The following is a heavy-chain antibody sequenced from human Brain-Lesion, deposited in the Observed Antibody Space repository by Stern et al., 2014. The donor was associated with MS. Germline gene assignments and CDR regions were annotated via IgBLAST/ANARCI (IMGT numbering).Heavy chain of an antibody. CDR2: IKEDGRET. D-gene: IGHD2-15*01. Sequence: VQLVESGGGLVQPGGSLRLSCAASGFTFSSYWMNWVRQAPGQGLEWVANIKEDGRETCYVDSVKGRFTISRDNAKNPLYLQMNSLRAEDTAVYYCARGSDTWGQGTLVTVSS. CDR3: ARGSDT. J-gene: IGHJ5*02. CDR1: GFTFSSYW. V-gene: IGHV3-7*01.